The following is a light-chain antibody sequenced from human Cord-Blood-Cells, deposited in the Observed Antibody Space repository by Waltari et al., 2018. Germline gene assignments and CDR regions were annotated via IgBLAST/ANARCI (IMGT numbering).Light chain of an antibody. CDR3: SSYTSSSTWV. CDR2: DVS. Sequence: QSALTQPASVSGSPGQSITIPCTGTSRDVGGYNYVPWYQQHPGKAPQLMIYDVSNRPSGVSNRFSGSKSGNTASLTISGLQAEDEADYYCSSYTSSSTWVFGGGTKLTVL. V-gene: IGLV2-14*01. J-gene: IGLJ3*02. CDR1: SRDVGGYNY.